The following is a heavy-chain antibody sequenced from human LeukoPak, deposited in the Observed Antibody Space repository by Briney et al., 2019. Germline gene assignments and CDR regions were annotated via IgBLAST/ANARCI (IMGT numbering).Heavy chain of an antibody. J-gene: IGHJ4*02. D-gene: IGHD3-22*01. Sequence: SQTLSLTCTVSGGPISSGDYYWSWIRQPPGKGLEWIGYIYYSGSTYYNPSLKSRVTISVDTSKNQFSLKLSSVTAADTAVYYCARAPDWDDSSGYYYYFDYWGQGTLVTVSS. V-gene: IGHV4-30-4*01. CDR3: ARAPDWDDSSGYYYYFDY. CDR1: GGPISSGDYY. CDR2: IYYSGST.